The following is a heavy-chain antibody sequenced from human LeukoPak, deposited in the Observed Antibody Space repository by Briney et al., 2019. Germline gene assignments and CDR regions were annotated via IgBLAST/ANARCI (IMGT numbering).Heavy chain of an antibody. D-gene: IGHD6-6*01. CDR2: TIPIFGTA. Sequence: SVKVSCKASGGTFSSYAISWVRQAPGQGLEWMGGTIPIFGTANYAQKFQGRVTITTDESTSTAYMELSSLRSEDTAVYYCARDVLAARHPTYFDYWGQGTLVNVSS. J-gene: IGHJ4*02. V-gene: IGHV1-69*05. CDR1: GGTFSSYA. CDR3: ARDVLAARHPTYFDY.